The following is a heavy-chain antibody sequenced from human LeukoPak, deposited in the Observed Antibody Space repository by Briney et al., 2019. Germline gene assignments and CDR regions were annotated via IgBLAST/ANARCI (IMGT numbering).Heavy chain of an antibody. D-gene: IGHD3-16*01. Sequence: GGSLRLSCAASGFTFSSYLMSWVRQAPGKRPQWVANIKQDGSETYYVDSVKGRFTISRDNAKNSLYLQMNSLRAEDTAVYYCARDFTYERFDYWGQGALVTVSS. J-gene: IGHJ4*02. CDR1: GFTFSSYL. CDR2: IKQDGSET. V-gene: IGHV3-7*01. CDR3: ARDFTYERFDY.